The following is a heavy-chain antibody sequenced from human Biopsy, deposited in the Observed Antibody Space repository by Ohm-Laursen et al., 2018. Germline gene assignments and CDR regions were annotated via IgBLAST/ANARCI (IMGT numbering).Heavy chain of an antibody. CDR1: GYLFINYC. V-gene: IGHV1-18*01. J-gene: IGHJ4*02. CDR3: ARTVDTVVVTPSDH. CDR2: ISTYNGNT. D-gene: IGHD5-18*01. Sequence: SVKVSCKASGYLFINYCISWVRQAPGQGLEWLGWISTYNGNTNYAQKFRGRVTMTTDKPTSTAYVELRSLRSDDTAVYYCARTVDTVVVTPSDHWGQGTLVTVSS.